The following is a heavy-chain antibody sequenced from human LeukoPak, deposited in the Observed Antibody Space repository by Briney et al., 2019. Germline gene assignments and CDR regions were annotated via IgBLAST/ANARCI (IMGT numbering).Heavy chain of an antibody. D-gene: IGHD3-10*01. V-gene: IGHV4-30-2*02. J-gene: IGHJ4*02. Sequence: PSQTLSLTCNVSGDSISSGACYWSWIRQPPGKGLEWIGYIYHSGSTYYNPSLKSRVTISLDRSKNQFSLKLSSVTAADTAVYYCASDSAGRYYYGSGSPEGLVYWGQGTLVTVSS. CDR2: IYHSGST. CDR3: ASDSAGRYYYGSGSPEGLVY. CDR1: GDSISSGACY.